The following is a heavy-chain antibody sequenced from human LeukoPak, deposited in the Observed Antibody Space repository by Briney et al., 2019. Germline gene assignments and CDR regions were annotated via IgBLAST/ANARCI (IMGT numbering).Heavy chain of an antibody. CDR3: ARLDSSGWYGGVYYFDY. J-gene: IGHJ4*02. D-gene: IGHD6-19*01. CDR2: IYYSGST. V-gene: IGHV4-39*01. Sequence: PSETLSLTCTVSGGSISSSSYYWGWIRQPPGKGLEWIGSIYYSGSTYYSPSLKSRVTISVDTSKNQFSLKLSSVTAADTAVYYCARLDSSGWYGGVYYFDYWGQGALVTVSS. CDR1: GGSISSSSYY.